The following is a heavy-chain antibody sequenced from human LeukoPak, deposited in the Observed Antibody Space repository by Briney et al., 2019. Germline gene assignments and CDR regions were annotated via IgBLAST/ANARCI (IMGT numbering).Heavy chain of an antibody. D-gene: IGHD6-13*01. CDR2: IYYSGST. J-gene: IGHJ4*02. V-gene: IGHV4-39*01. CDR3: TIGYTSIAADKLPTN. CDR1: GGSISSSSYY. Sequence: ASETLSLTCTVSGGSISSSSYYWGWIRQPPGKGLEWIGSIYYSGSTYYNPSLKSRVTISVDTSKNQFSLKLSSVTAADTAVYYCTIGYTSIAADKLPTNWGQGTLVTVSS.